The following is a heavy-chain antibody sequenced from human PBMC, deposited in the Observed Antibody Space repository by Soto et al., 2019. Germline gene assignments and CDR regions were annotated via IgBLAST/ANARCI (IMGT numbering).Heavy chain of an antibody. V-gene: IGHV1-8*02. CDR1: GYTFASYD. Sequence: QVQLVQSGAEVKTPGASVKVSCKASGYTFASYDMNWVRQAPGQGLEWMGWMNPNNSNTGYAQKFQGRLTMTRDIASSIPHSELSSETNEHPSGYDCARSGGYPCHWLDSWGQGTLFTVSP. J-gene: IGHJ5*01. D-gene: IGHD2-15*01. CDR3: ARSGGYPCHWLDS. CDR2: MNPNNSNT.